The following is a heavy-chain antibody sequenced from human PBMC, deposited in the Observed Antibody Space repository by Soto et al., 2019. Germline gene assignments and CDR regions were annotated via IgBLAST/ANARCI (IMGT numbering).Heavy chain of an antibody. J-gene: IGHJ5*02. CDR3: ARGRFGGGVKRSCSDP. CDR1: GYTFTSND. Sequence: DSVKVSCKASGYTFTSNDIYWLRQAPGQGLEWMGWMNPKSGKTGFAQKFQDRLRLTSNTSITTAYMDLTGLMFEDTAVYYCARGRFGGGVKRSCSDPCGQATLVTV. V-gene: IGHV1-8*01. D-gene: IGHD1-26*01. CDR2: MNPKSGKT.